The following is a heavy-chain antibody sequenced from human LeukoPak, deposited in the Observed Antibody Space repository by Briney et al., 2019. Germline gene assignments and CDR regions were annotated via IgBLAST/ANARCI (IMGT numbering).Heavy chain of an antibody. J-gene: IGHJ4*02. CDR2: IYYSGST. CDR3: ARPGDSGWPHFDY. Sequence: SETLSLTCTVSGGSISSGGYYWSWIRQPPGKGLEWIGYIYYSGSTNYNPSLKSRVTISVDTSKNQFSLKLSSVTAADTAVYYCARPGDSGWPHFDYWGQGTLVTVSS. D-gene: IGHD6-19*01. V-gene: IGHV4-61*08. CDR1: GGSISSGGYY.